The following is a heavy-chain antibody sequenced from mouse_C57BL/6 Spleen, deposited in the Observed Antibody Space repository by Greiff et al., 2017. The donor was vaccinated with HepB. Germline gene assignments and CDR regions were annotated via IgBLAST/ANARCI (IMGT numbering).Heavy chain of an antibody. CDR3: ARSASTGDAMDY. J-gene: IGHJ4*01. V-gene: IGHV1-64*01. CDR2: IHPNSGST. CDR1: GYTFTSYW. D-gene: IGHD5-1*01. Sequence: QVQLQQPGAELVKPGASVKLSCKASGYTFTSYWMHWVKQRPGQGLEWIGMIHPNSGSTNYNEKFKSKATLTVDKSSSTAYMQLSSLTSEDSAVYYCARSASTGDAMDYWGQGTSVTVSS.